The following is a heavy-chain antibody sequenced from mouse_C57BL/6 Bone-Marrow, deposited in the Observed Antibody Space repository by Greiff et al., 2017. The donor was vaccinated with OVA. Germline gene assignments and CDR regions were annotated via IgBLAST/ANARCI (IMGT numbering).Heavy chain of an antibody. CDR1: CYTFTGYW. Sequence: QVQLQPSGAELMKPGASVTLSCKATCYTFTGYWLEWVKQRPGHGLEWIGELLPGSGSTNSNEKVKGKATFTADTSSNTAYMQLSSLTTEDSAIYYCARSGYYGSLFAYWGQGTLVTVSA. J-gene: IGHJ3*01. CDR3: ARSGYYGSLFAY. D-gene: IGHD1-1*01. CDR2: LLPGSGST. V-gene: IGHV1-9*01.